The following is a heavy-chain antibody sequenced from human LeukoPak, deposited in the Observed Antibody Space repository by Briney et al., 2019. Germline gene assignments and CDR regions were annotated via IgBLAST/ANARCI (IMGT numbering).Heavy chain of an antibody. V-gene: IGHV3-23*01. J-gene: IGHJ3*02. D-gene: IGHD1-26*01. CDR2: ISGSGGST. CDR3: ANIGVGAKFVMGAFDI. CDR1: GFTFSSYA. Sequence: PGGSLRLSCAASGFTFSSYAMSWVRQAPGKGLEWVSAISGSGGSTYYADSVKGRFTISRDNSKNTLYLQMNSLRAEDTAVYYCANIGVGAKFVMGAFDIWGQGTMVTVSS.